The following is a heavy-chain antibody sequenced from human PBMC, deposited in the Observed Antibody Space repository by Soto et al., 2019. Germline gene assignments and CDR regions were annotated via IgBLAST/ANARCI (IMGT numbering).Heavy chain of an antibody. CDR1: GFTFSSYG. V-gene: IGHV3-33*06. CDR3: AKLDYYDSSGYDY. D-gene: IGHD3-22*01. J-gene: IGHJ4*02. CDR2: IWYDGSNK. Sequence: GGSLRLSCAASGFTFSSYGMHWVRQAPGKGLEWVAVIWYDGSNKYYADSVKGRFTISRDNSKNTLYLQMNSLRAEDTAVYYCAKLDYYDSSGYDYWGQGTLVTVSS.